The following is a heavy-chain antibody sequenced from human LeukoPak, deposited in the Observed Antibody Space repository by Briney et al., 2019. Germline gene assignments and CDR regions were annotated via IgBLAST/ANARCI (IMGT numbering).Heavy chain of an antibody. CDR1: GGSISSGSYC. Sequence: SETLSLTCTVSGGSISSGSYCWSWIRQPAGEGLEWIGRIYTSGSTNYNPSLKSRVTISVDTSKNQFSLKLSSVTAADTAVYYCARDRHYYDSSGYYYRMDYWGQGTLVTVSS. V-gene: IGHV4-61*02. CDR3: ARDRHYYDSSGYYYRMDY. J-gene: IGHJ4*02. D-gene: IGHD3-22*01. CDR2: IYTSGST.